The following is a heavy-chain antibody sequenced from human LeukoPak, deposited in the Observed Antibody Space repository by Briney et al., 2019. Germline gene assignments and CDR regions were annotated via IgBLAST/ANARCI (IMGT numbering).Heavy chain of an antibody. D-gene: IGHD6-13*01. CDR1: GFTFSDYT. J-gene: IGHJ4*02. CDR3: AKELAATGSYYFDY. V-gene: IGHV3-23*01. CDR2: ISGSGGYT. Sequence: PGGSLRLSCAASGFTFSDYTMSRVRQAPGKGLEWVSTISGSGGYTYYADSVKGRFTISRDNSKNTLYLQMNSLRAEDTAIYYCAKELAATGSYYFDYWGQGTLVTVSS.